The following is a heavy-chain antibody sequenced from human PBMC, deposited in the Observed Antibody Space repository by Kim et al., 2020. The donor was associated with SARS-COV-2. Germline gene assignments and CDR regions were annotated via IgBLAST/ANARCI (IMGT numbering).Heavy chain of an antibody. CDR3: ARGPNRYYFDY. Sequence: PSETLSLTCTVSGGSIISYYWSWIRQPPGKGLEWIGHIYYSGSTNYNPSLNSRVTISVDTSKNQFSLDLSSVTAADTAVYYCARGPNRYYFDYWGQGTLVTVSS. CDR1: GGSIISYY. CDR2: IYYSGST. J-gene: IGHJ4*02. V-gene: IGHV4-59*01.